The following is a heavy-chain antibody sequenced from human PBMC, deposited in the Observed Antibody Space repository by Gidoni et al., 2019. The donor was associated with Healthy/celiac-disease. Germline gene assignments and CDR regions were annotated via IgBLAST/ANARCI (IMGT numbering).Heavy chain of an antibody. D-gene: IGHD6-13*01. Sequence: QAQLVQCRAEVKKPGASVKVSCKVSGYTLTELSMHWVRRAPGKGLEWMGGFDPEDGETSYAQKFQGRVTMTEDTSTDTAYMELSSLRSEDTAVYYCATSTLGSSWVPLDAFDIWGQGTMVTVSS. V-gene: IGHV1-24*01. CDR3: ATSTLGSSWVPLDAFDI. CDR2: FDPEDGET. J-gene: IGHJ3*02. CDR1: GYTLTELS.